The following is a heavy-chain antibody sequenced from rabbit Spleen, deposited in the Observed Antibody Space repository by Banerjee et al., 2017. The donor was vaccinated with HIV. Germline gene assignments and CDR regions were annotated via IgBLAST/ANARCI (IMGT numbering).Heavy chain of an antibody. J-gene: IGHJ6*01. CDR1: GFSFSSRYD. CDR2: SYAGSSGNT. Sequence: QEQLVESGGGLVKPGGSLTLTCTASGFSFSSRYDMCWVRQAPGKGLEWIACSYAGSSGNTYSAIWSKDRFSISKTSSTTVALQMTSLTAADTAAYFCARDTCTSFSAYGMDLWGPGTLVTVS. CDR3: ARDTCTSFSAYGMDL. D-gene: IGHD2-1*01. V-gene: IGHV1S45*01.